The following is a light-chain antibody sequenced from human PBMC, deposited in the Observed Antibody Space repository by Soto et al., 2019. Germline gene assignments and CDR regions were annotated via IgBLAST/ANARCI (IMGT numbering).Light chain of an antibody. CDR1: QSVSSSY. CDR2: GAS. V-gene: IGKV3-20*01. Sequence: EIVLTQSPGTLSLSPGERATLSCRASQSVSSSYLAWYQQKPGQAPRLLIYGASSRASGIPDRFSGGGSGTDFTLPISRLEPEDFAVYYCQQYGSSPPRMYTFGQGTKLEIK. J-gene: IGKJ2*01. CDR3: QQYGSSPPRMYT.